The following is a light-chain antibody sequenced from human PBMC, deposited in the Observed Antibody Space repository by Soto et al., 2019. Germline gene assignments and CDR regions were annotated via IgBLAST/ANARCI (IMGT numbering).Light chain of an antibody. CDR3: AVWDDSLSGVV. Sequence: QSVLTQPPSASGTPGQRVTISCSGSSSNIGSNTVNWYQQLPGTAPKLLIYNHNDRPSGVPDRFSGSKSGTSASLAISGLQSEDEADYYCAVWDDSLSGVVFGGGTKLTVL. V-gene: IGLV1-44*01. CDR1: SSNIGSNT. CDR2: NHN. J-gene: IGLJ2*01.